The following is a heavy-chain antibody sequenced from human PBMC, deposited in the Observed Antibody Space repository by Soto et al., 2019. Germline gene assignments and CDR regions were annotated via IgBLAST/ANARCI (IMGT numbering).Heavy chain of an antibody. D-gene: IGHD3-22*01. CDR1: GGTFSSFA. CDR2: IIPIFGTA. V-gene: IGHV1-69*06. Sequence: SVKVSCKASGGTFSSFAISWVRQAPGQGLEWMGGIIPIFGTANYAQKFQGRVTIMADKSTSTAYMELSSLRSEDTAVYYCARAPPRGYYDRSAYYFDYWGQGTLVTVSS. J-gene: IGHJ4*02. CDR3: ARAPPRGYYDRSAYYFDY.